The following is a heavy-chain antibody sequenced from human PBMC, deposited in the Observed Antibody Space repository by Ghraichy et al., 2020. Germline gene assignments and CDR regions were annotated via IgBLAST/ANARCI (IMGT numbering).Heavy chain of an antibody. D-gene: IGHD1-1*01. Sequence: ASVKVSCKASGYTFANYDINWVRQAPGQGLEWTGWLNPKNGNTGYAPKFQDRITMTTDTSINSAYMEVSSLTSEDTAVYYCAKGPRGWNVDSGMDVWGQGTTVTVSS. CDR2: LNPKNGNT. CDR1: GYTFANYD. CDR3: AKGPRGWNVDSGMDV. J-gene: IGHJ6*02. V-gene: IGHV1-8*01.